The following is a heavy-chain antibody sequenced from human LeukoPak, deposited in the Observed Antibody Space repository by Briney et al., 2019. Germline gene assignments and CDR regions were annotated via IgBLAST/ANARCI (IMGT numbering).Heavy chain of an antibody. Sequence: GGSLRLSCAASGFTISSYAMNWVRQAPGKGLEWVSVITGSGGSTYYADSVKGRFTISRDNSKNTLYLQMNSLRAEDTAVYYCSAAARVSYFDCWGQGTLVTVSS. V-gene: IGHV3-23*01. CDR1: GFTISSYA. CDR3: SAAARVSYFDC. J-gene: IGHJ4*02. D-gene: IGHD6-13*01. CDR2: ITGSGGST.